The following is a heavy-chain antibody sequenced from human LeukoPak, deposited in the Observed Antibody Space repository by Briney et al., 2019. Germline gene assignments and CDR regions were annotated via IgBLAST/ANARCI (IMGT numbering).Heavy chain of an antibody. V-gene: IGHV3-53*01. Sequence: GGSLRLSCAASGFTVSTNYMSWVRQAPGKGLEWVSVIDSGATSYYADSVKGRFTISRDNAKNSLYLQMNSLRAEDTAVYYCAREYCSSTSSSLDAFDIWGQGKMVTVSS. D-gene: IGHD2-2*01. CDR2: IDSGATS. CDR3: AREYCSSTSSSLDAFDI. J-gene: IGHJ3*02. CDR1: GFTVSTNY.